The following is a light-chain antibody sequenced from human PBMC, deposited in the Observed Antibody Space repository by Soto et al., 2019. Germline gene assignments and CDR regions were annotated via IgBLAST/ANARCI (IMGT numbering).Light chain of an antibody. Sequence: EIVLTQSPATLSLSPGERATLSCRASQSVSSYLAWYQQKPGQAPRLLIYDASNRVTGIPARFSGSGSGTDFTLTISSLEPEDFAVYYCQQRSNWLRTFGQGTKV. CDR2: DAS. CDR1: QSVSSY. V-gene: IGKV3-11*01. J-gene: IGKJ1*01. CDR3: QQRSNWLRT.